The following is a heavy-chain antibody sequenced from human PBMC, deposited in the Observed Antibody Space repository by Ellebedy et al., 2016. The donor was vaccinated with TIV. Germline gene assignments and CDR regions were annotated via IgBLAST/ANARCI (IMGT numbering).Heavy chain of an antibody. CDR3: ARGPLGYSSGWYRIDY. V-gene: IGHV3-11*04. Sequence: GGSLRLSCAASGFTFSDYYMSWIRQAPGKGLEWVSYISSSGSTIYYADSVKGRFTISRDNAKNTLYLQMNSLRAEDTAVYYCARGPLGYSSGWYRIDYWGQGTLVTVSS. CDR2: ISSSGSTI. CDR1: GFTFSDYY. J-gene: IGHJ4*02. D-gene: IGHD6-19*01.